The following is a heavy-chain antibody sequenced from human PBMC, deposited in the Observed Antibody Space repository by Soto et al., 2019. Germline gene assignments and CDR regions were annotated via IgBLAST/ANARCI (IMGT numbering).Heavy chain of an antibody. CDR2: INAGNGNT. V-gene: IGHV1-3*05. CDR3: AREYFGSGAIDY. Sequence: QVQLVQSGAEEKKPGASVKVSCKASGYTFTSYAMHWVRQAPGQRLEWMGWINAGNGNTKYSQKFQGRVTITRDTSASTAYMELSSLRSEDTAVYYCAREYFGSGAIDYWGQGTLVTVSS. D-gene: IGHD3-9*01. CDR1: GYTFTSYA. J-gene: IGHJ4*02.